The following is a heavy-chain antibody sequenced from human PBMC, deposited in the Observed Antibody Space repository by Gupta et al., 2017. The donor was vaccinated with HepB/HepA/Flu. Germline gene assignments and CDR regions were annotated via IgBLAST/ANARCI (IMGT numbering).Heavy chain of an antibody. V-gene: IGHV3-21*02. CDR3: ARERGGYFFDY. D-gene: IGHD5-12*01. CDR2: IISNSNSM. CDR1: GFTFNIYT. Sequence: EDQLVESGGGLVKPGGSLRLSCAASGFTFNIYTMSWVRQAPGKGLEWVSTIISNSNSMNYADSVMGRFTISRDNAKNSLYLQMDSLRAEDTAVDYCARERGGYFFDYWGQGTLVTVSS. J-gene: IGHJ4*02.